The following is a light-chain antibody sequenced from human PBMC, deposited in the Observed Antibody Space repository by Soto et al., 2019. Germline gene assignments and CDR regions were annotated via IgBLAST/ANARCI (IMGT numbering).Light chain of an antibody. CDR1: SSNIGSNA. V-gene: IGLV1-44*01. CDR3: AAWNDRPYLWV. Sequence: QSVLTQPPSASGTPGQSVSISCSGSSSNIGSNAVHWYQQFPGTAPRLLIYRDNQRPSGVPDRFSGSKSGTSASLVISGLQSEDEADYYCAAWNDRPYLWVFGGGTKLTVL. J-gene: IGLJ3*02. CDR2: RDN.